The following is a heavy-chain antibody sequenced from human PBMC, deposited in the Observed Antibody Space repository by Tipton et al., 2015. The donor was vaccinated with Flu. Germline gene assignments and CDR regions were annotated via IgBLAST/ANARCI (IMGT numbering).Heavy chain of an antibody. Sequence: TLSLTCSVSGGSISSYYWSWIRQSPGKGLEWIGYISYSGSTNYNPSLKSRVTISVDTSKNQFSLELSSVTAADTAAYYCARLSSNWYHQLDNWGQGTLVTVSS. CDR2: ISYSGST. J-gene: IGHJ4*02. D-gene: IGHD6-13*01. CDR1: GGSISSYY. CDR3: ARLSSNWYHQLDN. V-gene: IGHV4-59*01.